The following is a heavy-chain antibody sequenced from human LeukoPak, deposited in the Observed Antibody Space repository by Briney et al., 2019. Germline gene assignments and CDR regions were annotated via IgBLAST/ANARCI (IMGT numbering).Heavy chain of an antibody. Sequence: SETLSFTCAVFGGSFSGYYYNWIRQPPGKGLEWIGDINHSGSTNYNPSLKSRVTMSIDTSKNQFSLVLTSVTAADTAVYYCATASGDHWGQGTLVTVSS. CDR2: INHSGST. CDR3: ATASGDH. D-gene: IGHD1-26*01. CDR1: GGSFSGYY. V-gene: IGHV4-34*01. J-gene: IGHJ4*02.